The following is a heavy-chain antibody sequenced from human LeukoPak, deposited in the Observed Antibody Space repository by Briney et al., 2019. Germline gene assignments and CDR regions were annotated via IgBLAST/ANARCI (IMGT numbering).Heavy chain of an antibody. Sequence: PGGSLRLSCAASGFTFSSYSMNWVRQAPGKGLEWVSYISSSSSTIYYADSVKGRFTISRDNAKNSLYLQMNSLRSEDTAVYYCASRARTGRWLPLTGDYYYYYMDVWGKGTTVTVSS. CDR2: ISSSSSTI. CDR3: ASRARTGRWLPLTGDYYYYYMDV. J-gene: IGHJ6*03. D-gene: IGHD5-24*01. CDR1: GFTFSSYS. V-gene: IGHV3-48*01.